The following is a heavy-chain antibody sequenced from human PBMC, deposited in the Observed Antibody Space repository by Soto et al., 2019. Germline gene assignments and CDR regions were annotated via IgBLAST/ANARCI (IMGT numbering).Heavy chain of an antibody. D-gene: IGHD5-12*01. CDR2: IYYSGST. Sequence: SETLSLTCTVSGGSFSSYYWSWIRQPPGKGLEWIGYIYYSGSTNYNPSLRGRVTISVDTSRNQFSLKLSSVTAADTAVYYCSCFCNSGINPLFDYRAQRILVTVSS. V-gene: IGHV4-59*01. J-gene: IGHJ4*01. CDR3: SCFCNSGINPLFDY. CDR1: GGSFSSYY.